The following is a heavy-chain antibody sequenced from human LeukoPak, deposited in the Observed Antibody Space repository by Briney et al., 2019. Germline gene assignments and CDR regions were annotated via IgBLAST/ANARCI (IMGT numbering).Heavy chain of an antibody. V-gene: IGHV4-59*01. CDR1: GGSISNYY. D-gene: IGHD4-17*01. CDR2: IYYSGST. Sequence: PSETLSLTCTVSGGSISNYYWSWIRQPPGKGLEWIGYIYYSGSTNYNPSLKSRVTISVDTSKNQFSLKLSSVTAADTAVYYCARVGYGDYFDYWGQGTLVTVSS. J-gene: IGHJ4*02. CDR3: ARVGYGDYFDY.